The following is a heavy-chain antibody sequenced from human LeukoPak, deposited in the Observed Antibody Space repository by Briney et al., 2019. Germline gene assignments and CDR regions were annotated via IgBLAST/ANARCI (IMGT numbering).Heavy chain of an antibody. J-gene: IGHJ6*02. Sequence: GASVTVSCKASGYTFTSYYIHWVRQAPGQGLEWMGWINPNSGGTSYVQKFQGWVTMTRDTSISTAYMELNSLRSNDTAVYYCARGEERNFYYYYGMDVWGQGTTVTVSS. CDR2: INPNSGGT. CDR1: GYTFTSYY. D-gene: IGHD1-1*01. CDR3: ARGEERNFYYYYGMDV. V-gene: IGHV1-2*04.